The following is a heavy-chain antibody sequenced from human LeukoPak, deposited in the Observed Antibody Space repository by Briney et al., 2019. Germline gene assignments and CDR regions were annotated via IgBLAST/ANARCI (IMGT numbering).Heavy chain of an antibody. D-gene: IGHD2-2*01. CDR2: ISSSGSTI. J-gene: IGHJ3*02. Sequence: GGSLRLSCAASGFTFSDYYMSWIRQAPGKGLEWVSYISSSGSTIYYADSVKGRFTISRGNAKNSLYLQMNSLRSEDTAVYYCARVDQLFNDAFDIWGQGTMVTVSS. CDR3: ARVDQLFNDAFDI. V-gene: IGHV3-11*01. CDR1: GFTFSDYY.